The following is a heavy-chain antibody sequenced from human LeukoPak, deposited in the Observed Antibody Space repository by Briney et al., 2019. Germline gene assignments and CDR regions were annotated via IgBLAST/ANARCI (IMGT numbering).Heavy chain of an antibody. V-gene: IGHV3-73*01. J-gene: IGHJ6*02. D-gene: IGHD2-15*01. Sequence: PGGSLKLSCAASGFTFSGSAMHWVRQASGKGLEWVGRIRSKANSYATAYAASVKGRFTISRDDSKNTAYLQMNSLKTEDTAVYYCTRHTPDPRKYCSGGSCYWGEYYYYGMDVWGQGTTVTVSS. CDR2: IRSKANSYAT. CDR1: GFTFSGSA. CDR3: TRHTPDPRKYCSGGSCYWGEYYYYGMDV.